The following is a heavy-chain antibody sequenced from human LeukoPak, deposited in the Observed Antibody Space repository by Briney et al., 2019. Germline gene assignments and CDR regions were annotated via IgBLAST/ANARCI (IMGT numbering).Heavy chain of an antibody. J-gene: IGHJ3*02. D-gene: IGHD2-2*02. CDR2: IYTSGST. CDR3: ARAVPGRSAIRGSDAFDI. Sequence: SETLSLTCTVSAGSISSYYWSCIRQPAGKGREWIGRIYTSGSTNYNPSLKSRVTMSVDTSKNQFSLKLSSVTAADTAVYYCARAVPGRSAIRGSDAFDIWGQGTMVTVSS. V-gene: IGHV4-4*07. CDR1: AGSISSYY.